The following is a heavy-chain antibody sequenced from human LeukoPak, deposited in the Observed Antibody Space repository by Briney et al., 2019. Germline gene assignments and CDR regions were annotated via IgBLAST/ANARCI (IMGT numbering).Heavy chain of an antibody. Sequence: PSETLSLTCTVSGVSISAYYWSWIRHPPGKGLELIGYIYCSGSTTYNPSLKSPVTISVDTSRNQFSLKLSSVTAADTAVYYCARGAGAFDYWGHGTLVTVSS. CDR2: IYCSGST. J-gene: IGHJ4*01. CDR3: ARGAGAFDY. D-gene: IGHD6-19*01. CDR1: GVSISAYY. V-gene: IGHV4-59*01.